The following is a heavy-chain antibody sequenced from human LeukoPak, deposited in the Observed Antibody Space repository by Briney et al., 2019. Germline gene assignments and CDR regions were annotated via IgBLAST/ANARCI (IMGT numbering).Heavy chain of an antibody. CDR2: ISPDGGRS. CDR1: GFTFGDYP. V-gene: IGHV3-43*02. Sequence: PGGSLRLSCAASGFTFGDYPMHWIRQTPGQGLEWVSLISPDGGRSFQADSVRGRFTISRDNSKNSLYLQMNSLRSEDTALYYCAKDMGGSGRNWASSWFDPWGQGTLVTVSS. CDR3: AKDMGGSGRNWASSWFDP. D-gene: IGHD1-26*01. J-gene: IGHJ5*02.